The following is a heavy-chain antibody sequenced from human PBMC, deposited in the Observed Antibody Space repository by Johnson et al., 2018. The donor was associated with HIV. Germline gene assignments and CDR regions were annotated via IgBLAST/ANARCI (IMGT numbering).Heavy chain of an antibody. CDR1: GLTFSNYG. CDR2: IRYDGSNK. CDR3: ARDLPDIVVVPGAIDAFDI. D-gene: IGHD2-2*01. V-gene: IGHV3-33*01. J-gene: IGHJ3*02. Sequence: VQLVESGGGVVQPGRSLRLSCAVSGLTFSNYGMHWVRQAPGKGLEWVAFIRYDGSNKYYADSVKGRFTISSDNSKNSLYLQMNSRRAEDTAVYYCARDLPDIVVVPGAIDAFDIWGQGTMVTVSS.